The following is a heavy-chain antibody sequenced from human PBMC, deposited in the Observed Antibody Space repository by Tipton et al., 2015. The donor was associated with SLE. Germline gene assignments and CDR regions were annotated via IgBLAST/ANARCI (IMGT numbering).Heavy chain of an antibody. CDR2: IHSTGST. V-gene: IGHV4-61*09. CDR1: GGSISSGDYH. J-gene: IGHJ4*02. CDR3: ARDGYSSGWDGDFDY. Sequence: TLSLTCTVSGGSISSGDYHWSWIRQPAGKGLEWIGHIHSTGSTNYNPSLRSRGTISIDTSKNQFFLKVNSVTAADTAVYYCARDGYSSGWDGDFDYWGQGTLVTVSS. D-gene: IGHD6-19*01.